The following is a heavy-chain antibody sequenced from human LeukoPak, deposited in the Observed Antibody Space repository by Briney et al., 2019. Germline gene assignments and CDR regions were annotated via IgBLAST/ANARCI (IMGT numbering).Heavy chain of an antibody. CDR1: GFSFSNSA. Sequence: GSLRLSCAASGFSFSNSAMSWVRQAPGKGLEWVSLLIASSGSTFYADSVKGRFTISRDNARNSLYLQMNSLRAEDTAVYYCARDRYSDYFDYWGQGTLVTVSS. CDR3: ARDRYSDYFDY. CDR2: LIASSGST. J-gene: IGHJ4*02. D-gene: IGHD4-11*01. V-gene: IGHV3-23*01.